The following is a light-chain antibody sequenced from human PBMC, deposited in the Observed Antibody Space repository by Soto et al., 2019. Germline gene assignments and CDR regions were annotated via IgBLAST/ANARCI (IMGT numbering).Light chain of an antibody. CDR3: QHYKTWPLS. V-gene: IGKV3-15*01. CDR2: DAS. CDR1: QGIGST. Sequence: IVMTQSPATLSVSPGERATLSCRASQGIGSTLAWYQQKPGQTPRLLIYDASTRATGIPARFSGIGSGTEFTLIISSLQSEDFGVYYRQHYKTWPLSFGGGTKVDIK. J-gene: IGKJ4*01.